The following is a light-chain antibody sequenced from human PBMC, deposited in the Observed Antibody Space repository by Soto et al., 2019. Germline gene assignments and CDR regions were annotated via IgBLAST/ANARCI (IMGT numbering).Light chain of an antibody. CDR3: CSYAGSFKYV. J-gene: IGLJ1*01. V-gene: IGLV2-23*01. CDR1: SSDVGSGNHNL. Sequence: QSVLTQPASVSGSPGQSITISCTGTSSDVGSGNHNLVSWFQQRPGKAPKVMIYEGSKRPSGVSNRFSGSKSDITASLTISGLQAEDEADYYCCSYAGSFKYVFGTGTKLTVL. CDR2: EGS.